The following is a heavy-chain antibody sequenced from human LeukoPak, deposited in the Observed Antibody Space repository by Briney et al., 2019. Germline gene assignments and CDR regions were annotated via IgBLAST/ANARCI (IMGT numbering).Heavy chain of an antibody. Sequence: PGGCLRLSCAASGFTFNSHAMSWVRQAPGKGLEWVSGINGNGASTYYSDSVKGRFTISRDNSKNTVYLLMSSLRAEDTAVYYCAKDQGYSYYYLDYWGQGTLVTVSS. J-gene: IGHJ4*02. CDR1: GFTFNSHA. CDR2: INGNGAST. V-gene: IGHV3-23*01. D-gene: IGHD5-18*01. CDR3: AKDQGYSYYYLDY.